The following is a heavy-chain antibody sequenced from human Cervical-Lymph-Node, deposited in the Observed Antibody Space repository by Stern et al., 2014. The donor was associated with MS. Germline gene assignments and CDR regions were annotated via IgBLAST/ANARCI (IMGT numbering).Heavy chain of an antibody. CDR1: GYTFTSYG. J-gene: IGHJ6*02. CDR3: ARGDLNEYCSSTSCYFYYYGMDV. D-gene: IGHD2-2*01. CDR2: ISAYNGNT. V-gene: IGHV1-18*01. Sequence: VQLVESGAEVKKPGASVKVSCKASGYTFTSYGISWVRQAPGQWLEWMGWISAYNGNTNYAQKLQGRVTMTTDTSTSTDYMELRSLRSDDTAVYYCARGDLNEYCSSTSCYFYYYGMDVWGQGTTVTVSS.